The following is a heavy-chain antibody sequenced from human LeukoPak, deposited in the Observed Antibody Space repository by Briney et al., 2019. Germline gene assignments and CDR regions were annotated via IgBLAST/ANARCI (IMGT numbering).Heavy chain of an antibody. V-gene: IGHV3-7*03. J-gene: IGHJ5*02. CDR1: GFTFSSYW. CDR2: IKQDGSVK. Sequence: GGSLRLSCAASGFTFSSYWMSWVRQAPGKGLEWVANIKQDGSVKYYVDSVKGRFTISRDNAKNSLYLQMNSLRAEDTAVYYCARGGSSWYTWFDPWGQGTLVTVSS. D-gene: IGHD6-13*01. CDR3: ARGGSSWYTWFDP.